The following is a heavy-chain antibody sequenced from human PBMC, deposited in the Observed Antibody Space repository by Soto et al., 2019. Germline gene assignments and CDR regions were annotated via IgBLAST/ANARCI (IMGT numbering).Heavy chain of an antibody. V-gene: IGHV1-18*01. D-gene: IGHD5-12*01. CDR2: ISTDIGDT. Sequence: QVHLVQSGVEVKTPGASVKVSCQASGYTFFTYDISWVRQAPGQGLEWMGWISTDIGDTKYAQKFQGRVTMTTDTSTTTPYLERRSLRSDDSAVYYCARHHGPTTSENWFDPWGQGTLVTVSS. J-gene: IGHJ5*02. CDR1: GYTFFTYD. CDR3: ARHHGPTTSENWFDP.